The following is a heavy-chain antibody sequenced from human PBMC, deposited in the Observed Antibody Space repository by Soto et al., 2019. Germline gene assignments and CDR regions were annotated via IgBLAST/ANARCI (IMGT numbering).Heavy chain of an antibody. Sequence: QVQLVQSGAEVKKPGSSVKVSCKASGGTFSSYTISWVRQATGQGLEWMGRIIPILGIANYAQKCQGRVTITADKSTSTAYMELSSLRSEDTAVYYCARDTEYYDMMTGYYPPYYYGMDVWGQGTTVTVSS. V-gene: IGHV1-69*08. CDR3: ARDTEYYDMMTGYYPPYYYGMDV. J-gene: IGHJ6*02. D-gene: IGHD3-9*01. CDR1: GGTFSSYT. CDR2: IIPILGIA.